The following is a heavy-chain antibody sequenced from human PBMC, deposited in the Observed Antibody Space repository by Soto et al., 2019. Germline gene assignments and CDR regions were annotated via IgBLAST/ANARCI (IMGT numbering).Heavy chain of an antibody. Sequence: QVQLVQSGAEVKKPGASVKVSCKASGYTFTAYDLHWVRQAPGQGLEWMGWINPNSGATDYAQKFQGRVTRTRDTSITTAYMELSRLTSDDTAVFYCARSSGRFSDFDYWGQGTLLTVSS. V-gene: IGHV1-2*02. CDR1: GYTFTAYD. D-gene: IGHD1-26*01. CDR3: ARSSGRFSDFDY. CDR2: INPNSGAT. J-gene: IGHJ4*02.